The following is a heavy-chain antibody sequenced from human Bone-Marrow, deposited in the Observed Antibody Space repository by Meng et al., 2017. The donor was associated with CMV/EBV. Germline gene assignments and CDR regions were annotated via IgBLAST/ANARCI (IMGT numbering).Heavy chain of an antibody. CDR3: ARAQGYYLALPPTY. Sequence: LSLTCAASGFSVSTNHMSWVRQAPGKGLEWVSVIYSGDSTYYADSVKGRFTISRDNSKNTLYLQMNSLRIEDTAVYYCARAQGYYLALPPTYWGQGTRVTVSS. CDR2: IYSGDST. D-gene: IGHD3-22*01. V-gene: IGHV3-66*02. CDR1: GFSVSTNH. J-gene: IGHJ4*02.